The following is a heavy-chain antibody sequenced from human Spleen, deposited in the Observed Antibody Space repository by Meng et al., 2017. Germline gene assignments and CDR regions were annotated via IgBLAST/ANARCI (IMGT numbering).Heavy chain of an antibody. J-gene: IGHJ4*02. V-gene: IGHV3-11*04. D-gene: IGHD3-22*01. Sequence: VESGGCVVKPGGSLRLPCAAFAVTFSDYFMSWIRQAPGKGLEWVSYISSSGNSIYYADSVRGRFTISRDNAKNSLYLQMNSLRAEDTAVYYCARSPIDKYDLSALPLDYWGQGTLVTVSS. CDR3: ARSPIDKYDLSALPLDY. CDR1: AVTFSDYF. CDR2: ISSSGNSI.